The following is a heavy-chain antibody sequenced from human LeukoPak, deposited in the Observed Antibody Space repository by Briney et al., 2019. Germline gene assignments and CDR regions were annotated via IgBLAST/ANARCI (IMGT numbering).Heavy chain of an antibody. V-gene: IGHV4-39*01. D-gene: IGHD3-10*01. Sequence: SETLSLTCSVSGASVTSGGFYWGWLRQSPGKGLEWIATIYTGSTYYDPSLKSRVTISIDTSKNQFSLNVRSVSAADTAVYYRASPSGWGSLARPFAPWGQGTLVNVTS. J-gene: IGHJ5*02. CDR3: ASPSGWGSLARPFAP. CDR2: IYTGST. CDR1: GASVTSGGFY.